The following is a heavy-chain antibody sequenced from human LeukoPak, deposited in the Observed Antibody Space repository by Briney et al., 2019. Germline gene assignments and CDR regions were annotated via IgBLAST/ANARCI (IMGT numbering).Heavy chain of an antibody. CDR2: IYYSGST. D-gene: IGHD2-2*01. V-gene: IGHV4-39*07. CDR3: ARDLLIVPAAMFDY. CDR1: GGSISSSSYY. J-gene: IGHJ4*02. Sequence: PSETLSLTCTVSGGSISSSSYYWGWIRQPPGKGLEWIGSIYYSGSTYYNPSLKSRVTISVDTSKNQFSLKLSSVTAADTAVYYCARDLLIVPAAMFDYWGQGTLVTVSS.